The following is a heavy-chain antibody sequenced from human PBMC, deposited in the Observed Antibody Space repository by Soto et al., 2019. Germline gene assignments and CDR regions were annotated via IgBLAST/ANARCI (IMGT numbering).Heavy chain of an antibody. CDR3: AHHPYYGLGSYSFDY. CDR1: GFSLTTSGLG. V-gene: IGHV2-5*02. D-gene: IGHD3-10*01. Sequence: QITLKESGPTLVRPTQTLTLTCTSSGFSLTTSGLGVGWIRQPPGKALDWLAVIYLDDDKRYSSSLKSRLTITKDTSKDQVVLTMTNMDPVDTAKYYCAHHPYYGLGSYSFDYWGQGTLVTVSS. J-gene: IGHJ4*02. CDR2: IYLDDDK.